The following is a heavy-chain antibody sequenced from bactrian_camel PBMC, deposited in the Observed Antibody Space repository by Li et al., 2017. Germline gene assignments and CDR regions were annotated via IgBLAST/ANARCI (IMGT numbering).Heavy chain of an antibody. V-gene: IGHV3S40*01. CDR2: LYTAGDST. Sequence: EVQLVESGGGSVQAGGSLRLSCTVSGVIDGPLHIGWFRQAPEREREAVAALYTAGDSTFYTDSVKGRFTISRDNAKKTVYLQMNSLKPEDTAVYYCVSLVGRPLVHQGTQVTVS. CDR1: GVIDGPLH. J-gene: IGHJ4*01. D-gene: IGHD2*01.